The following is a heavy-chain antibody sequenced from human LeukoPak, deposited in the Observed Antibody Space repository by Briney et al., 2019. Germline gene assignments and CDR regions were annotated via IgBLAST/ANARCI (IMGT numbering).Heavy chain of an antibody. CDR3: ARDPYSGNYGAYYYYYMDV. CDR1: GFTFDDYA. V-gene: IGHV3-9*01. Sequence: GGSLRLSCAASGFTFDDYAMHWVRQAPGKGLEWVSGISLNSDIVGYADSVKGRFTISRDTAKNSLYLQMDSLRVEDTAEYYCARDPYSGNYGAYYYYYMDVWGKGTTVTVSS. D-gene: IGHD1-26*01. CDR2: ISLNSDIV. J-gene: IGHJ6*03.